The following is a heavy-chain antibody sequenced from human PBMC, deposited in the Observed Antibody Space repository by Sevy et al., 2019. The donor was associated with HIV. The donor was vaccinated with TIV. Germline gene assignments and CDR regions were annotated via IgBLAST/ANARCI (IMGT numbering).Heavy chain of an antibody. CDR3: ASSGSGYYTPHYMDV. V-gene: IGHV3-21*01. CDR1: GFTFSSYS. J-gene: IGHJ6*03. Sequence: EGSLRLSCAASGFTFSSYSMNWVLQAPGKALEWVSSIRTSSNYIYYADSVKGRFTISRDNAKNSLYLQMNSLRAEDTAVYYCASSGSGYYTPHYMDVWGKGTTVTVSS. D-gene: IGHD2-8*01. CDR2: IRTSSNYI.